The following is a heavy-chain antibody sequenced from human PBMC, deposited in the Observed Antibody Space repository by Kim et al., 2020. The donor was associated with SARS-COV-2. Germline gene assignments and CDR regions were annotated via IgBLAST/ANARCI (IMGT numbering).Heavy chain of an antibody. V-gene: IGHV3-30*01. CDR3: ARVPLKYSCYEKGGFDY. D-gene: IGHD5-12*01. J-gene: IGHJ4*02. Sequence: VQGRLTISRDNPKNTLYLQMNSLRAEDTAVYYCARVPLKYSCYEKGGFDYCGQGTLVTVSS.